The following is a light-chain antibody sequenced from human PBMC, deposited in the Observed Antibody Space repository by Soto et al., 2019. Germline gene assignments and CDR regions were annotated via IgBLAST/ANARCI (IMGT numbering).Light chain of an antibody. V-gene: IGKV3-20*01. J-gene: IGKJ3*01. CDR1: ETISSTY. Sequence: EIVLTQSPGTLSLSPGERATLSCRTSETISSTYLAWYQQTPGQATRLLIHGTSSRASDIPGRFSGSGSGTDFTLTISRLEPEDFAVYFCQQYSRSPPTFGPGTKLDIK. CDR2: GTS. CDR3: QQYSRSPPT.